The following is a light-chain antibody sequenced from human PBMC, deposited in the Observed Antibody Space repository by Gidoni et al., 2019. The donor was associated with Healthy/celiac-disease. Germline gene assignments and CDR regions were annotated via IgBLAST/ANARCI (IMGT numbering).Light chain of an antibody. CDR2: AES. Sequence: DIQMTQSPSSLSASVGDRVTITCQASQSISSYLNWYQQKPGQAPTLLIYAESSLQSGVPSRFSGSGSGTDFTITISSQQPEDSATYYCQQSYSTPQTFGQGTKVEIK. V-gene: IGKV1-39*01. J-gene: IGKJ1*01. CDR3: QQSYSTPQT. CDR1: QSISSY.